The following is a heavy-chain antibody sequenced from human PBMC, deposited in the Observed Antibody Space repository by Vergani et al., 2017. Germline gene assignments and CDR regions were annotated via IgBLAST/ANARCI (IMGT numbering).Heavy chain of an antibody. Sequence: EVQLVQSGAEVKKPGESLKISCKGSGYSFTSYWIGWVRQMPGKGLEWMGIIYPGDSDTRYSPSFQGQVTISADKSISTAYLQWSSLKASDTAMYYCAGAPRRALLWFGVRMDVWGKGTTVTVSS. CDR2: IYPGDSDT. CDR1: GYSFTSYW. D-gene: IGHD3-10*01. CDR3: AGAPRRALLWFGVRMDV. V-gene: IGHV5-51*03. J-gene: IGHJ6*04.